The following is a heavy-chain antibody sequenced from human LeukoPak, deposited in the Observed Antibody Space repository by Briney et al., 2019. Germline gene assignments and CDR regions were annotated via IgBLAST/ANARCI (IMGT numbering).Heavy chain of an antibody. CDR2: IYYSGST. J-gene: IGHJ3*02. CDR3: ARDVGHFDI. Sequence: SETLSLTCTVPGGSISSYYWSWIRQPPGKGLEWIGYIYYSGSTNYNPSLKSRVTISVDTSKNQFSLKLSSVTAADTAVYYCARDVGHFDIWGQGTMVTVSS. V-gene: IGHV4-59*01. CDR1: GGSISSYY.